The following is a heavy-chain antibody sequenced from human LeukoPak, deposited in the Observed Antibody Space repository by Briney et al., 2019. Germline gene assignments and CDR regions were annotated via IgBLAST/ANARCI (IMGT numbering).Heavy chain of an antibody. D-gene: IGHD4-23*01. J-gene: IGHJ4*02. CDR3: ASLGGGNSKNYFDY. Sequence: ASVKVSCKASGYTFTGYYMHWVRQAPGQGLEWMGWINPNSGGTNYAQKFQGRVTMTRDTSISTAYMELSGLRSDDTAVYYCASLGGGNSKNYFDYWGQGTLVTVSS. CDR1: GYTFTGYY. V-gene: IGHV1-2*02. CDR2: INPNSGGT.